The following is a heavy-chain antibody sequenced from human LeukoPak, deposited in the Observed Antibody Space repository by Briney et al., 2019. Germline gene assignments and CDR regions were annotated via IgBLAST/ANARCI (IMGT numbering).Heavy chain of an antibody. CDR2: IYYSGST. Sequence: SETLSLTCIVPGGSISSGDYYWSWIRKPPGKGLGWIGYIYYSGSTYYNPSLKSRVTISVDTSKNQFSLKLSSVTAADTAVYYCARLWFGELLSFDYWGQGTLVTVSS. V-gene: IGHV4-30-4*01. J-gene: IGHJ4*02. CDR1: GGSISSGDYY. D-gene: IGHD3-10*01. CDR3: ARLWFGELLSFDY.